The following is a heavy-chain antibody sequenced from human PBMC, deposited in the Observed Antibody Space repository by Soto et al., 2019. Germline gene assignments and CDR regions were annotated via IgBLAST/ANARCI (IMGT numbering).Heavy chain of an antibody. V-gene: IGHV4-61*01. CDR2: IYYSGST. CDR3: ARNVVVVADYFDY. Sequence: SETLSLTCTVSGGSVSSGSYYWSWIRQPPGKGLEWIGHIYYSGSTNYNPSLKSRVTISVDTSKNQFSLKLSSVTAADTAVYYCARNVVVVADYFDYWGQGTLVTVSS. D-gene: IGHD2-15*01. CDR1: GGSVSSGSYY. J-gene: IGHJ4*02.